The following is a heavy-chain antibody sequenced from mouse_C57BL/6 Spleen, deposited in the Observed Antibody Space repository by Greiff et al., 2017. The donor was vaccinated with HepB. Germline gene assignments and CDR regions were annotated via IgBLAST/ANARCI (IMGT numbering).Heavy chain of an antibody. D-gene: IGHD1-1*01. J-gene: IGHJ4*01. Sequence: QVQLQQPGAELVKPGASVKLSCKASGYTFTSYWMHWVKQRPGQGLEWIGMIHPNSGSTNYNEKFKSKATLTVDKSPSTAYMQLSSLTSEDSAVYYCATPTVPYAMDYWGQGTSVTVSS. V-gene: IGHV1-64*01. CDR1: GYTFTSYW. CDR2: IHPNSGST. CDR3: ATPTVPYAMDY.